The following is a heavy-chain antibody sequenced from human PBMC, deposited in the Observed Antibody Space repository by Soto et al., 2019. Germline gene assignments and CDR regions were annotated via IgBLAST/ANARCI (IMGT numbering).Heavy chain of an antibody. V-gene: IGHV1-18*01. CDR3: ARDLTYVGPFDI. CDR2: INAYNGNT. D-gene: IGHD7-27*01. CDR1: GYTFNSYG. J-gene: IGHJ3*02. Sequence: QVQLVQSGAEAKKPGASVKVSCKASGYTFNSYGISWVRQAPGQGLEWMGWINAYNGNTYYAQKLQGRVTMTTDTSTSTAYMELRSLRSDDTAVYYCARDLTYVGPFDIWGQGTMVTVSS.